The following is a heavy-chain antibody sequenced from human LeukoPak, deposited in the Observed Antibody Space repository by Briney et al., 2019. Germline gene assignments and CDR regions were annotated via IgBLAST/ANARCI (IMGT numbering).Heavy chain of an antibody. CDR1: GGTFISYT. CDR3: ARKTSKRGVHRGVIQGNWFDL. V-gene: IGHV1-8*02. CDR2: MNPNSGNT. D-gene: IGHD3-10*01. J-gene: IGHJ5*02. Sequence: ASVKVSCKASGGTFISYTISWVRQATGQGLEWMGWMNPNSGNTGYAQKFQGRVTMTRNTSISTAYMELSSLRSEDTAVYYCARKTSKRGVHRGVIQGNWFDLWGQGTLVTVSS.